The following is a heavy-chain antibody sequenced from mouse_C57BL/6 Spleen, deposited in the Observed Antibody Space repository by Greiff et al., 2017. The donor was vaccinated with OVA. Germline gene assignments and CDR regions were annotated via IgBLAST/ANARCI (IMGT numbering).Heavy chain of an antibody. CDR1: GFTFSSYA. D-gene: IGHD2-5*01. V-gene: IGHV5-4*01. CDR2: ISDGGSYT. Sequence: EVQLVESGGGLVKPGGSLKLSCAASGFTFSSYAMSWVRQTPEKRLEWVATISDGGSYTYYPDNVKGRFTISRDNAKNNLYLQMSHLKSEDTAMYYCARYYSTLYYAMDYWGQGTSVTVSS. J-gene: IGHJ4*01. CDR3: ARYYSTLYYAMDY.